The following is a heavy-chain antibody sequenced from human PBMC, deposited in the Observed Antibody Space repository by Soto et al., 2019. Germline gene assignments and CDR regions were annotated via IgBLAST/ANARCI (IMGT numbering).Heavy chain of an antibody. CDR1: NDSICGHD. Sequence: SETLTLTCIVSNDSICGHDWSWIRQLPGKGLEWIGYIHYSGSATYNPSLRSRVTLSLDTPKSQFSLKLNSVTGTDTAIYYCARADTETSLWRPFHNYWGPGTLVTVSS. J-gene: IGHJ4*02. CDR3: ARADTETSLWRPFHNY. V-gene: IGHV4-59*08. CDR2: IHYSGSA. D-gene: IGHD3-3*01.